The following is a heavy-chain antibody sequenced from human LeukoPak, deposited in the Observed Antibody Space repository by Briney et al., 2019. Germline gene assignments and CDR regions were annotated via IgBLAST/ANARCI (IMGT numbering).Heavy chain of an antibody. Sequence: GGSLRLSCAASGFTFSSYAVSWVRQAPGRGLEWVSAIGGSGGSTYYADSVKGRFTISRDNSKNTLYLQMNSLRAEDTAVYYCAGLLWFGELPYYYGMDAWGQGTTVTVSS. CDR1: GFTFSSYA. CDR3: AGLLWFGELPYYYGMDA. D-gene: IGHD3-10*01. CDR2: IGGSGGST. J-gene: IGHJ6*02. V-gene: IGHV3-23*01.